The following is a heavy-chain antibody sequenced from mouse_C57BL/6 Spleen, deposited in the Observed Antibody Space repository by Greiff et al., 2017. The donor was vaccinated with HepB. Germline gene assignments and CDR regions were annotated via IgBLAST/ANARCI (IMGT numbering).Heavy chain of an antibody. Sequence: EVQLQQSGPELVKPGASVKISCKASGYTFTDYYMNWVKQSHGKSLEWIGDINPNNGGTSYNQKFKGKATLTVDKSSSTAYMELRSLTSEDSAVYYCARYDGYFDYWGQGTTLTVSS. CDR2: INPNNGGT. D-gene: IGHD2-3*01. CDR1: GYTFTDYY. J-gene: IGHJ2*01. V-gene: IGHV1-26*01. CDR3: ARYDGYFDY.